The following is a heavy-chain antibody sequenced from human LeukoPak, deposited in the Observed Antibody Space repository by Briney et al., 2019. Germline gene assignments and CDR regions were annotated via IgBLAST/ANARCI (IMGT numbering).Heavy chain of an antibody. D-gene: IGHD3-10*01. V-gene: IGHV3-30*04. J-gene: IGHJ4*02. Sequence: GGSLRLSCAASGFTFSSYAMHWVRQAPGKGLEWVAVISYDGSNKYYADSVKGRFTISRDSSKNTLYLQMNSLRAEDTAVYYCAKDSMVRGVIITLDYWGQGTLVTVSS. CDR3: AKDSMVRGVIITLDY. CDR2: ISYDGSNK. CDR1: GFTFSSYA.